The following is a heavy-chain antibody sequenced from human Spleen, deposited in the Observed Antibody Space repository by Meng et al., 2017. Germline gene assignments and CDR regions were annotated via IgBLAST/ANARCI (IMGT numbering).Heavy chain of an antibody. D-gene: IGHD2-15*01. V-gene: IGHV1-2*06. Sequence: QVPLVQAGAEVKKPGASGKVSCKASGYTFPDYWLHWVRRAPGQGLEWMGRINPKSGDTHYAQRFQGRVTMTGDTSISTAYMELSGLRSDDTAVYYCARSMVAAINWFDPWGQGTLVTVSS. J-gene: IGHJ5*02. CDR2: INPKSGDT. CDR3: ARSMVAAINWFDP. CDR1: GYTFPDYW.